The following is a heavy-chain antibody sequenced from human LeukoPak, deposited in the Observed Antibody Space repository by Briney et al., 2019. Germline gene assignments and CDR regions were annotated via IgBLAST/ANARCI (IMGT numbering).Heavy chain of an antibody. CDR2: IYYSGST. CDR1: GGSISSYY. V-gene: IGHV4-59*01. D-gene: IGHD3-10*01. Sequence: SETLSLTCTVSGGSISSYYWSWIRQPPGKGLEWIGYIYYSGSTNYNPSLKSRVTISVDTSKNQFSLKLSSVTAADTALYYCARTDCYGSGSYYKHWGQGTLVTVSS. J-gene: IGHJ4*02. CDR3: ARTDCYGSGSYYKH.